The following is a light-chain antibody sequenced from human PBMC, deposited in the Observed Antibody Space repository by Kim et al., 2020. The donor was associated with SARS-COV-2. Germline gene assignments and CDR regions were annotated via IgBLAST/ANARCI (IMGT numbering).Light chain of an antibody. J-gene: IGKJ1*01. CDR3: QQYGTYWT. Sequence: DIQMTQFPSTLSASVGDRVTITCRASQSISNWLAWYQQKPGKAPKLLIYKASTLESGVPSRFSGSGSGTRFTLTISSLQPDDFATYYCQQYGTYWTFGQGTKVDIK. V-gene: IGKV1-5*03. CDR2: KAS. CDR1: QSISNW.